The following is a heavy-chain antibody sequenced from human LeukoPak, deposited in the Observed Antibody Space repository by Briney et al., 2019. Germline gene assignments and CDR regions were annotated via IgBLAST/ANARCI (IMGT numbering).Heavy chain of an antibody. Sequence: SVKVACKASGFTFTSSAVQWVRQARGQRLEWIGWIVVGSGNTNYAQKFQERVTITRDMSTSTAYMELRSLRSEDTAVYYCAADLARRELPDYWGQGTLVTVSS. CDR2: IVVGSGNT. D-gene: IGHD1-1*01. J-gene: IGHJ4*02. CDR3: AADLARRELPDY. CDR1: GFTFTSSA. V-gene: IGHV1-58*01.